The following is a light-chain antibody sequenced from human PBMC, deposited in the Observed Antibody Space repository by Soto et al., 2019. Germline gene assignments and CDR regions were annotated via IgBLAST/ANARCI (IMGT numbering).Light chain of an antibody. CDR3: QQYKSSPMT. Sequence: DIVMTQSLDSLVLSLGERATLSWRASQSVYSNLAWYQQKTGQAPRRHIYGASTWATGVPPRFSDRGSGTEFTLTISRLQTEDYEVYYCQQYKSSPMTFGPGTRLEIK. CDR2: GAS. J-gene: IGKJ5*01. V-gene: IGKV3D-15*01. CDR1: QSVYSN.